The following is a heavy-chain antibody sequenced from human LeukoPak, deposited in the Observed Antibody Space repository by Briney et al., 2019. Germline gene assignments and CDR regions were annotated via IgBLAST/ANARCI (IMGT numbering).Heavy chain of an antibody. Sequence: GGSLRLSCRASRFSFSDYDMHWVRQAPGKGLEWVAVISYDGSRKHYGDSVKGRSTISRDNSKNTLYLQMNSLRAEDTAVYFCAKYAYNWNAPDGFDMWGQGTMVIVSS. CDR1: RFSFSDYD. CDR2: ISYDGSRK. J-gene: IGHJ3*02. D-gene: IGHD1-1*01. CDR3: AKYAYNWNAPDGFDM. V-gene: IGHV3-30*18.